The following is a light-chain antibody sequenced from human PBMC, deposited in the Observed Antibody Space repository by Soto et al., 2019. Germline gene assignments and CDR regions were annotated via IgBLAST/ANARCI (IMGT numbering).Light chain of an antibody. J-gene: IGKJ1*01. CDR3: QQHQSYTT. V-gene: IGKV1-5*03. Sequence: IQLTQSPSTLSGSVGDRVTITCRASQSISSWLAWYQQKPGKAPKLLIYKASTLKSGVPSRFSGSGSGTEFTLTISSLQPDDFATYYCQQHQSYTTFGQGTKVDI. CDR1: QSISSW. CDR2: KAS.